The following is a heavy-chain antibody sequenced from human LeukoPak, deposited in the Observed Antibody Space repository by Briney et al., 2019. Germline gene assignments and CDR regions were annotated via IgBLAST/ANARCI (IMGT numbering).Heavy chain of an antibody. Sequence: AGSLRLSCAASGFTFSSYSMNWVRQAPGKGLEWVSSISSSSGYIFDAASVKGRFTISRDNDKNSLYLQMNSLRAEDTAVYDCARGPNYYDSSGYYLEYWGQGTLVTVSS. CDR2: ISSSSGYI. D-gene: IGHD3-22*01. J-gene: IGHJ4*02. V-gene: IGHV3-21*01. CDR3: ARGPNYYDSSGYYLEY. CDR1: GFTFSSYS.